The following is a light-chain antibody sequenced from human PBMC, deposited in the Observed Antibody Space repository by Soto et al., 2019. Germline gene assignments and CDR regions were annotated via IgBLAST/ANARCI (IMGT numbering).Light chain of an antibody. CDR3: QSYDRSLQRV. Sequence: QSVLTQPPSVSGAPGQRVAISCTGSSSNIGSPYDVHWYQQLPGKAPKLLIYGNTNRPSGVPDRFSGSKSGTSASLAITGLQAEDEADYYCQSYDRSLQRVFGGGTKVTVL. V-gene: IGLV1-40*01. CDR1: SSNIGSPYD. CDR2: GNT. J-gene: IGLJ3*02.